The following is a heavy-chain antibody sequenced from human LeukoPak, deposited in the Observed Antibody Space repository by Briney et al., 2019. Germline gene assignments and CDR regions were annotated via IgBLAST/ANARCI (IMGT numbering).Heavy chain of an antibody. J-gene: IGHJ4*02. V-gene: IGHV4-59*08. Sequence: SETLSLTCTVSGGSISSYYWSWIRQPPGKGLEWIGYVYYSGSTNYNPSLKSRVTMSVDTSKNQFSLNLSSVTAADTAVYYCARHTGSNYFDYWGQGTLVTVSS. CDR2: VYYSGST. D-gene: IGHD3-10*01. CDR1: GGSISSYY. CDR3: ARHTGSNYFDY.